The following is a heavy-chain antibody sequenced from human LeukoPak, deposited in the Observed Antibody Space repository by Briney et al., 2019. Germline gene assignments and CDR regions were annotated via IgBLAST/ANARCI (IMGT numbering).Heavy chain of an antibody. J-gene: IGHJ2*01. CDR2: ISSSSSYI. V-gene: IGHV3-21*01. Sequence: GGSLSLSCAASGFTFSSYSMNWVRQAPGKGLEWVSSISSSSSYIYYADSVKGRFTISRDNAKNSLYLQMNSLRAEDTAVYYCARDQLGRHWYFDLWGRGTLVTVSS. D-gene: IGHD6-6*01. CDR3: ARDQLGRHWYFDL. CDR1: GFTFSSYS.